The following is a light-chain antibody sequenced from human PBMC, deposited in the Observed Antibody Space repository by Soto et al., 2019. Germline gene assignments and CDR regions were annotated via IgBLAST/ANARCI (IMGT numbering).Light chain of an antibody. Sequence: DIHLTQSPSTLSASVGDRITITCRASQSISRWLARYQQKPGKAPKLLIYTTSSLESGVPSRFSSSGSGTEFTLTISSLQPDDFATYYCQHYKDYSWTFGQGTKVEIK. J-gene: IGKJ1*01. CDR2: TTS. V-gene: IGKV1-5*03. CDR3: QHYKDYSWT. CDR1: QSISRW.